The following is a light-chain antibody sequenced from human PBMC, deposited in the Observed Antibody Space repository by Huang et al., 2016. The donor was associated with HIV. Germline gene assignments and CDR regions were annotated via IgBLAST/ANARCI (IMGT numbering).Light chain of an antibody. J-gene: IGKJ2*01. CDR2: AAS. V-gene: IGKV1-39*01. Sequence: DIQMTQSPSSLSASVGDRVTITCRASQSISSYLNWHQQKPGKAPKLLMYAASSLQSGVPSSFSGSGSGTDFTLTISSLQPEDFATYYCQQSYSTPYTFGQGTKLNIK. CDR3: QQSYSTPYT. CDR1: QSISSY.